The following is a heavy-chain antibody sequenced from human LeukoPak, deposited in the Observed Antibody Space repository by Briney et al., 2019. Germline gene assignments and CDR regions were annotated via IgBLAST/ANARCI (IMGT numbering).Heavy chain of an antibody. V-gene: IGHV3-23*01. CDR2: ISGSGGTT. Sequence: GGSLRLSCAASGFTFSNYGMNWVRQAPGKGLEWVSAISGSGGTTYYADSVKGRFTVSRDNSKNTLYLQMNSLRAEDTAVYYCARSNGGYSSSWYLNWFDPWGQGTLVTVSS. D-gene: IGHD6-13*01. CDR1: GFTFSNYG. J-gene: IGHJ5*02. CDR3: ARSNGGYSSSWYLNWFDP.